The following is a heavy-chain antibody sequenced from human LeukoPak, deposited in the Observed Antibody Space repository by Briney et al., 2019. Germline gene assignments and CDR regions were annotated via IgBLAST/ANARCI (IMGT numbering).Heavy chain of an antibody. J-gene: IGHJ6*02. V-gene: IGHV4-59*08. CDR3: ARQGGQQPYGMDV. CDR1: SGSISGYY. Sequence: SETLSLTCTVSSGSISGYYWSWIRQPPGEGLEWIGFIYYSGRTNYNPSLKSRVTISVDTSKNQFSLKLSSVTAADTAVYYCARQGGQQPYGMDVWGQGTTVTVSS. D-gene: IGHD6-13*01. CDR2: IYYSGRT.